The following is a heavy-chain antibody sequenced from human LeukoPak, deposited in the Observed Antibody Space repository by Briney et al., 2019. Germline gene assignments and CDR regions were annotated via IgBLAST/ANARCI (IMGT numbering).Heavy chain of an antibody. CDR2: INPNSGGT. V-gene: IGHV1-2*02. CDR1: GFTFTGYY. CDR3: ARMGIRFLDRIAFDI. D-gene: IGHD3-3*01. Sequence: ASVKVSCKASGFTFTGYYIHWVRQAPGQGLEWVGWINPNSGGTNYVQKFQGRVTMIRDTSISTAYMELSRLRSDDTAVYYCARMGIRFLDRIAFDIWGQGTMVTVST. J-gene: IGHJ3*02.